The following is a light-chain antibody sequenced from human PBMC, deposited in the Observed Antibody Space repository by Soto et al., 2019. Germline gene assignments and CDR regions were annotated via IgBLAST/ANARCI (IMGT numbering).Light chain of an antibody. CDR3: QQYETYPRT. Sequence: DVQMTQSPSTLSASVGDRVTITCRASQSINSWLAWYQQKPGKAPKLLIYKASSLQSGVPSRFSGSESGTEFTLTISCLQPDDFATYYCQQYETYPRTFGQGTKVEV. CDR2: KAS. CDR1: QSINSW. J-gene: IGKJ1*01. V-gene: IGKV1-5*03.